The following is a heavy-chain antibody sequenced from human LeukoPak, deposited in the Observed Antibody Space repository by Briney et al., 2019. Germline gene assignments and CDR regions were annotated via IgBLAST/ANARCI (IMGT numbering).Heavy chain of an antibody. CDR1: GGSFSGYY. V-gene: IGHV4-34*01. J-gene: IGHJ4*02. Sequence: SETLSLTCAVYGGSFSGYYWSWIRQPPGKGLEWIGEINHSGSTNYNPSLKSRVTISVDTSKNQFSLKLGSVTAADTAVYYCARGLGIVGATNALHFDYWGQGTLVTVSS. CDR3: ARGLGIVGATNALHFDY. D-gene: IGHD1-26*01. CDR2: INHSGST.